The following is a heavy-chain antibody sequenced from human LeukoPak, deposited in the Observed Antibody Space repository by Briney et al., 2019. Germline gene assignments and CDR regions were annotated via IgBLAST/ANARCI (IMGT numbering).Heavy chain of an antibody. V-gene: IGHV4-4*09. CDR1: GGSIVSYY. CDR3: ARELVRAAAADF. CDR2: IYTSGST. D-gene: IGHD6-13*01. J-gene: IGHJ4*02. Sequence: SETLSLTCTVSGGSIVSYYWSWIRQPPGKGVEWIGYIYTSGSTNYNPSLKSRVTISVDTTENQISLKLSSVTAADTAVYYCARELVRAAAADFWGQGTLVTVSS.